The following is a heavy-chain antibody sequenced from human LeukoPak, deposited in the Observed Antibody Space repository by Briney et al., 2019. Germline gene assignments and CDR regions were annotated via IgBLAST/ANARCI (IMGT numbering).Heavy chain of an antibody. J-gene: IGHJ4*02. CDR2: ISSSSSYI. CDR1: GFTFSSYS. D-gene: IGHD6-13*01. CDR3: ARGAFAGGYFDY. Sequence: GGSVRLSCAASGFTFSSYSMYWVHHAPVKALDWVSSISSSSSYIYYADSVKGRFTISRDNAKNSLYLQMNSLRAEDTAVYYCARGAFAGGYFDYWGQGTLVTVSS. V-gene: IGHV3-21*01.